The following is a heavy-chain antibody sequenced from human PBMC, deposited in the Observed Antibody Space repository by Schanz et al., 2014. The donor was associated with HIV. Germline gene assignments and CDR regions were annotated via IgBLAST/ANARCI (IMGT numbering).Heavy chain of an antibody. V-gene: IGHV4-34*01. Sequence: QVQLQQWGAGLLKPSQTLSLTCAVYGGSFSGYSWTWIRQPPGQGLTWIGEINHGGYTNYNPSLKRRVTLSVDTSKNRLSLRLPSVTVADTGVYCCARIRATGDRSPYYFDYWGQGALVTVSS. D-gene: IGHD1-1*01. CDR3: ARIRATGDRSPYYFDY. J-gene: IGHJ4*02. CDR2: INHGGYT. CDR1: GGSFSGYS.